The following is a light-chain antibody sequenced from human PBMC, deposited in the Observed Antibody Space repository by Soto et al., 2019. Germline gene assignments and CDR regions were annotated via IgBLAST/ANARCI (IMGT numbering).Light chain of an antibody. J-gene: IGKJ5*01. Sequence: EIVLTQSPATLSLSPGERATLSCRASQSVSTNSLAWYQHKPGQAPRLLIYGASTRATGIPARFSGSGSGTEFTLTISSLQSEDFAVYFCQQYNNWPPITFGQGTRLEIK. CDR1: QSVSTN. CDR2: GAS. CDR3: QQYNNWPPIT. V-gene: IGKV3-15*01.